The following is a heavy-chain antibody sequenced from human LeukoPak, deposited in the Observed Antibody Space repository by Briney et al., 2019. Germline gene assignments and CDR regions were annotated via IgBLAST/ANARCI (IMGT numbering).Heavy chain of an antibody. Sequence: GGSLRLSCAASGFTFSSYEMNWVRQAPGKGLEWVSYISSSGSTIYYADSVKGRFTISRDNAKKSLYLQMNSLRAEDTAVYYCARLNDAFDIWGQGTMVTVSS. CDR3: ARLNDAFDI. J-gene: IGHJ3*02. V-gene: IGHV3-48*03. CDR1: GFTFSSYE. CDR2: ISSSGSTI.